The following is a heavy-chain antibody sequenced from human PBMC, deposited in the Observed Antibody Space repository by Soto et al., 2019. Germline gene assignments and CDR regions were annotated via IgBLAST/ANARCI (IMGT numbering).Heavy chain of an antibody. Sequence: PGESLKISCAGSGFTFGDSYMSWIRQAPGKGLEWLSYISPGSRYPAYADSVKGRFTISRDNAKRSLYLQMMSLTAEDTAIYYCVRGGGGGLFDPWGQGTMVTV. J-gene: IGHJ5*02. D-gene: IGHD2-15*01. CDR1: GFTFGDSY. CDR3: VRGGGGGLFDP. V-gene: IGHV3-11*06. CDR2: ISPGSRYP.